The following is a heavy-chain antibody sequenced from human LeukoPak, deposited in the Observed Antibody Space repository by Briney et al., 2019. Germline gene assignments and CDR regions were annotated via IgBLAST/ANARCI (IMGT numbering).Heavy chain of an antibody. CDR2: INPNSGGT. V-gene: IGHV1-2*06. CDR3: AREGGFLITMIPRSDYYYMDV. D-gene: IGHD3-22*01. CDR1: GYTFTGYY. Sequence: AAVRVSCKASGYTFTGYYMHWVRQAPGQGLEWMGRINPNSGGTNYAQKFQGRVTMTRDTSISTAYMELSRLGSDDTAVYYCAREGGFLITMIPRSDYYYMDVWGKGTTVTVSS. J-gene: IGHJ6*03.